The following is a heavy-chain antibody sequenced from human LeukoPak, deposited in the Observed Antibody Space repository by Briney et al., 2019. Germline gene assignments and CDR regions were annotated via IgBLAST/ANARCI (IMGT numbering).Heavy chain of an antibody. CDR2: IYHSGST. Sequence: PSGTLSLTCAVSGGSIGSSNWWSWARQPPGKGLEWIGEIYHSGSTNYNPYLKSRVTISVDKSKNQFSLKLSSVTAADTAVYYCARLSRSYYDILTGYYSPLYYFDYWGQETLVTVSS. D-gene: IGHD3-9*01. J-gene: IGHJ4*02. CDR3: ARLSRSYYDILTGYYSPLYYFDY. CDR1: GGSIGSSNW. V-gene: IGHV4-4*02.